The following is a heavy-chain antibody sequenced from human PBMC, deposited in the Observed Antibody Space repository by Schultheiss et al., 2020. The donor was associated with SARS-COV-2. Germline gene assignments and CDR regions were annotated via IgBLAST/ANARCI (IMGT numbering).Heavy chain of an antibody. D-gene: IGHD1-26*01. CDR3: ARALSGSYFTGFDY. V-gene: IGHV3-30-3*01. CDR2: ISYDGSNK. Sequence: GGSLRLSCAASGFTVSSNYMSWVRQATGKGLEWVAVISYDGSNKYYADSVKGRFTISRDNSRNTLYLQMNSLRAEDTAVYYCARALSGSYFTGFDYWGQGTLVTVSS. CDR1: GFTVSSNY. J-gene: IGHJ4*02.